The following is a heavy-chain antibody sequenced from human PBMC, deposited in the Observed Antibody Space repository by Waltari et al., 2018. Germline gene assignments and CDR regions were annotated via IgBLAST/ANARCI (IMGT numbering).Heavy chain of an antibody. CDR1: GFTVSRNY. Sequence: EVQLVESGGGLLQPGGSLRLSCAASGFTVSRNYMSWVRQAPGKGLEWVSVIYSGGSTYYADSVKGRFTISRDNSKNTLYLQMNSLRAEDTAVYYCAAAGYSSTWVFDYWGQGTLVTVSS. J-gene: IGHJ4*02. CDR2: IYSGGST. V-gene: IGHV3-53*01. D-gene: IGHD6-13*01. CDR3: AAAGYSSTWVFDY.